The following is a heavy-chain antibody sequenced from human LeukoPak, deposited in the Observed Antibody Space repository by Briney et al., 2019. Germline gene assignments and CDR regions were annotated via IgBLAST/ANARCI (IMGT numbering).Heavy chain of an antibody. CDR2: IYYSGST. CDR3: ASATPAAPFDY. D-gene: IGHD2-2*01. V-gene: IGHV4-59*01. J-gene: IGHJ4*02. Sequence: SETLSLTCTVSGGSISSYYWSWIRQPPGKGLEWIGYIYYSGSTNYNPSLKSRVTISVDTSKNRFSLKLSSVTAADTAVYYCASATPAAPFDYWGQGTLVTVSS. CDR1: GGSISSYY.